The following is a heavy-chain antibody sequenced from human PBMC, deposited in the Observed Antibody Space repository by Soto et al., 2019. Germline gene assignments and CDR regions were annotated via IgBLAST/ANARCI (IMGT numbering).Heavy chain of an antibody. CDR3: SRYRSWTDSYYFAY. Sequence: PSETLSLTCNVSGGSISGSFWSWIRQPPGKGLEWIGYIYYNGNTNYNPSLESRVTISVDTSKNQISLKLSSVTAADTAVYYCSRYRSWTDSYYFAYWGQGTLVLVSS. CDR1: GGSISGSF. CDR2: IYYNGNT. V-gene: IGHV4-59*08. J-gene: IGHJ4*02. D-gene: IGHD3-9*01.